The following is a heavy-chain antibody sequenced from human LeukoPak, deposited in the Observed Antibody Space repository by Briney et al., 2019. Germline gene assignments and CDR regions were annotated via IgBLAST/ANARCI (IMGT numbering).Heavy chain of an antibody. CDR3: ARGGVVVPFDY. CDR1: GFIVSSNY. D-gene: IGHD3-22*01. V-gene: IGHV3-53*01. Sequence: PAGSLRLSCAASGFIVSSNYMSWVRQAPRKGLEWVSVIYSGGSTYYADSVKGRFTISRDNSKNTLYLQMNGLRAEDTAVYYCARGGVVVPFDYWGQGTLVTVSS. J-gene: IGHJ4*02. CDR2: IYSGGST.